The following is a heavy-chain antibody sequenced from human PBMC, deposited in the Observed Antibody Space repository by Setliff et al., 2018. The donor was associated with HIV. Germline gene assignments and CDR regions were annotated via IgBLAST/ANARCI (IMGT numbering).Heavy chain of an antibody. J-gene: IGHJ3*02. D-gene: IGHD4-4*01. CDR3: ARGRDDYNYDPFDI. CDR1: GGSFNGYY. CDR2: VNHSGST. Sequence: SQTLSLTCAVYGGSFNGYYWSRIRQPPGKGLEWIGEVNHSGSTNYNPSLKSRVTISVDTSKNQFSLKLSSVTAADTAVYYCARGRDDYNYDPFDIWGQGTMVTVSS. V-gene: IGHV4-34*01.